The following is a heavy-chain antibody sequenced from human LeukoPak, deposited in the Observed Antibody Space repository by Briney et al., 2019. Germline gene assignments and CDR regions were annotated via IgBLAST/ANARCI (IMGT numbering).Heavy chain of an antibody. D-gene: IGHD6-13*01. V-gene: IGHV1-69*04. CDR2: IIPILGIA. CDR1: GGTFSSYA. CDR3: ARVHYSSSWYYFDY. Sequence: ASVKVSCKASGGTFSSYAISWVRQAPGQGLEWMGRIIPILGIASYAQKFQGRVTMTRDTSTGTVYMELSSLRSEDTAVYYCARVHYSSSWYYFDYWGQGTLVTVSS. J-gene: IGHJ4*02.